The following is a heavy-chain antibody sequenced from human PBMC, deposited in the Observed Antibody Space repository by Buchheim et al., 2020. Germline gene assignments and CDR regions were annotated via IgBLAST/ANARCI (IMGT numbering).Heavy chain of an antibody. CDR2: IYSGGST. Sequence: EVQLVESGGGLVQPGGSLRLSCAASGFTVSSNYMSWVRQAPGKGLEWVSVIYSGGSTYYADSVKGRFTISRDNSTNTLYLQMNSRRAEDTAVYYCARGIWGSSGTMPYWGQGTL. CDR1: GFTVSSNY. CDR3: ARGIWGSSGTMPY. J-gene: IGHJ4*02. D-gene: IGHD1/OR15-1a*01. V-gene: IGHV3-66*02.